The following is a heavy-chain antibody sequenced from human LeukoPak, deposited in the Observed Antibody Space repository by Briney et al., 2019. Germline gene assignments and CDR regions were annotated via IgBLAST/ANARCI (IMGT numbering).Heavy chain of an antibody. V-gene: IGHV1-8*01. D-gene: IGHD3-22*01. CDR3: ARVLTYYYDSSVDY. CDR2: MNPNSGNT. Sequence: ASVKDSCKASGYTFTSYDINWVRQATGQGLEWMGWMNPNSGNTGYAQKFQGRVTMTRNTSISTAYMELSSLRSEDTAVYYCARVLTYYYDSSVDYWGQGTLVTVSS. J-gene: IGHJ4*02. CDR1: GYTFTSYD.